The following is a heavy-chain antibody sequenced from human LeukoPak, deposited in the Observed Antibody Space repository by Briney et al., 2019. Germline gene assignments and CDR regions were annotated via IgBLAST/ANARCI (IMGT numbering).Heavy chain of an antibody. V-gene: IGHV4-4*02. CDR2: IYHSGNS. Sequence: SETLSLTCAVSGGSIATNNWWSWVRQSPGKGLEWIGEIYHSGNSNYNPSLKSRVTISVDKSKNQFSMKLTSVTAEDTAFYYCARDVGARLPGYRGQGILVTVSS. CDR1: GGSIATNNW. D-gene: IGHD6-6*01. CDR3: ARDVGARLPGY. J-gene: IGHJ4*02.